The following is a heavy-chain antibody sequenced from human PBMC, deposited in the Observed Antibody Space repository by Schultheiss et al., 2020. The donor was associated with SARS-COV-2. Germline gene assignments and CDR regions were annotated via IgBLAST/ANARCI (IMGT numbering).Heavy chain of an antibody. V-gene: IGHV3-53*01. CDR3: ARHRIPYYFDY. Sequence: GGSLRLSCAASGFTVSSNYMSWVRQAPGKGLEWVSVIYSGGSTYYADSVKGRFTISRDNSKNTLYLQMNSLRAEDTAVYYCARHRIPYYFDYWGQGTLVTVSS. CDR1: GFTVSSNY. J-gene: IGHJ4*02. CDR2: IYSGGST.